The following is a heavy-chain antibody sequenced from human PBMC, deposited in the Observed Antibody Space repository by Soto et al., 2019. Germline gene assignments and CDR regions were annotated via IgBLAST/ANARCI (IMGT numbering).Heavy chain of an antibody. CDR2: IGGSSHYT. V-gene: IGHV3-23*01. CDR1: GFTFSNSD. J-gene: IGHJ4*02. CDR3: ATSGGSH. Sequence: EVQLLESGGALVQPGGSLKLSCAGSGFTFSNSDLAWVRQAPGKGLEWVSTIGGSSHYTNYADSVRGRFTVSRDNSKNTLYLQVNSLRAEDTAVYYCATSGGSHWGQGTPVTVSS. D-gene: IGHD3-16*01.